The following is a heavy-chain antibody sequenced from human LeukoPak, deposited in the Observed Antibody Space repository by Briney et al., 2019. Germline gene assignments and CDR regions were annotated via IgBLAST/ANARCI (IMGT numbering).Heavy chain of an antibody. CDR3: ARGSFYGSPSPGFDY. J-gene: IGHJ4*02. V-gene: IGHV4-59*01. Sequence: RPSETLSLTCTVSGGSISSYYWSWIRQPPGKGLEWIGYIYYSGSTNYNPSLKSRVTISVDTSKNQFSLKLSSVTAADTAVYYCARGSFYGSPSPGFDYWGQGTLVTVSS. CDR1: GGSISSYY. D-gene: IGHD3-10*01. CDR2: IYYSGST.